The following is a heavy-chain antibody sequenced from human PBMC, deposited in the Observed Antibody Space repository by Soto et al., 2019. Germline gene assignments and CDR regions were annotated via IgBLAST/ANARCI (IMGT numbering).Heavy chain of an antibody. J-gene: IGHJ4*02. CDR1: GFTFSTYA. D-gene: IGHD2-2*01. CDR3: ARKSSSTNCYDY. Sequence: GESLKISCAASGFTFSTYAMHWVRQAPGKGLEYVSAISSHGGSTYYADSVKDRFTISRDNSMDMLFLQMGSLRAEDTAVYYCARKSSSTNCYDYWGQGTRVTVSS. CDR2: ISSHGGST. V-gene: IGHV3-64*02.